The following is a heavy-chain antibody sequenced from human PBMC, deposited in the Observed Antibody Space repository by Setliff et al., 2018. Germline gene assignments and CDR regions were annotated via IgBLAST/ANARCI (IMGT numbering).Heavy chain of an antibody. CDR2: IYPGDSHT. J-gene: IGHJ2*01. CDR3: ARRRVSGWPSNYWYFDL. D-gene: IGHD6-19*01. Sequence: PGESLKISCKGSGYSFSNFWIGWVRQMPGKGLEWMGIIYPGDSHTRYSPSFQGQVTMSADKSINTAYLQWSSLKASDTAMYYCARRRVSGWPSNYWYFDLWGRGTLVTVSS. CDR1: GYSFSNFW. V-gene: IGHV5-51*01.